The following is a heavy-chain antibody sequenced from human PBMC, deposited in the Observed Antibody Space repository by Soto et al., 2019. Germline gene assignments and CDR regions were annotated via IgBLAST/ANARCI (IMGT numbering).Heavy chain of an antibody. CDR1: GGTFSSYA. Sequence: QVQLVQSGAEVKKPGSSVKVSCKASGGTFSSYAISWVRQATRQGLEWMGGIIPIFGTANYAQKFQGRVTITADESTSTAYMELSSLRSEGTAVYYCARGNCSSTSCYALDYYYGMDVWGQGTTVTVAS. D-gene: IGHD2-2*01. J-gene: IGHJ6*02. V-gene: IGHV1-69*01. CDR3: ARGNCSSTSCYALDYYYGMDV. CDR2: IIPIFGTA.